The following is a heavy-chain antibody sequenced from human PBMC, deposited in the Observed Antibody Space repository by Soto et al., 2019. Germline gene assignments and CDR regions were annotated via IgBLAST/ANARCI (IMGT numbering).Heavy chain of an antibody. V-gene: IGHV1-18*01. J-gene: IGHJ4*02. Sequence: QVQLVQSGAEVKKPGASVKVSCKASGYSFTRYYINWVRQAPGQGLEWMGWISAYNGNTHYEGKLQGRVTLTTDTSTSTAYMELRSLRSDDTAVYFCARGGQWDFLSDYWGQGTLVTVSS. CDR3: ARGGQWDFLSDY. D-gene: IGHD1-26*01. CDR2: ISAYNGNT. CDR1: GYSFTRYY.